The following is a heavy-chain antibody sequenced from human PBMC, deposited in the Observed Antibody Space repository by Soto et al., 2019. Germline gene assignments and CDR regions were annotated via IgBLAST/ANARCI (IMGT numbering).Heavy chain of an antibody. CDR1: GFTFSSYA. CDR3: ARGSTGFAHFDY. V-gene: IGHV3-30-3*01. Sequence: VQLVESGGGVVQPGRSLRLSCAASGFTFSSYAMHWVRQAPGKGLEWVAVISYDGSNKYYADSVKGRFTISRDNSKNTLYLQMNSLRAEDTAVYYCARGSTGFAHFDYWGQGTLVTVSS. D-gene: IGHD3-10*01. J-gene: IGHJ4*02. CDR2: ISYDGSNK.